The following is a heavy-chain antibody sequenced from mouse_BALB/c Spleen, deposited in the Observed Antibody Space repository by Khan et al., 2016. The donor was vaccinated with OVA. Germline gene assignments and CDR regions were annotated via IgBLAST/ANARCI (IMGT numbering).Heavy chain of an antibody. Sequence: EVQLQESGPGLVKPSQSLSLTCTVTGYSITSDYAWNWIRQFPGNKLEWMCYISYSGSTSYNPSLKSRISITRDTSSNTAYLQLSSLASEDTAVYYCARMARKWGQGTTLTVSS. CDR3: ARMARK. V-gene: IGHV3-2*02. CDR2: ISYSGST. CDR1: GYSITSDYA. J-gene: IGHJ2*01.